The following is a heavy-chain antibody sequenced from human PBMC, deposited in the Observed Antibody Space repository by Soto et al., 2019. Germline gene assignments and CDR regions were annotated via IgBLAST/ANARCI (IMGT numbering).Heavy chain of an antibody. D-gene: IGHD6-6*01. J-gene: IGHJ4*02. CDR3: AKDNEYSSLIGRDS. CDR2: ISDDGSNK. V-gene: IGHV3-30*18. Sequence: GGALRLSCVASGFTFSSYVMHWARHAPGKGLEWVAVISDDGSNKYYAESVKGRFTVSRDNSKHTLYLQMNSLRAEDTAVYYCAKDNEYSSLIGRDSWGQGTLVTVSS. CDR1: GFTFSSYV.